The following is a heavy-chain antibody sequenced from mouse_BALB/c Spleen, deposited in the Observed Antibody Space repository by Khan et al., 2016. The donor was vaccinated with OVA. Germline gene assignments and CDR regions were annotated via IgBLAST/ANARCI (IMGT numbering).Heavy chain of an antibody. CDR3: ERVGNYGYLDV. J-gene: IGHJ1*01. D-gene: IGHD2-1*01. V-gene: IGHV9-3-1*01. Sequence: QIQLVQSGPELKKPGETVKISCKASGYTFTNYGMNWVKQAPGKGLKWMGWIKTHTGEPTYGGDFKGRFAFSLATSANTAYLQINNRKNEEPATYVGERVGNYGYLDVWGAGTTVTVSS. CDR2: IKTHTGEP. CDR1: GYTFTNYG.